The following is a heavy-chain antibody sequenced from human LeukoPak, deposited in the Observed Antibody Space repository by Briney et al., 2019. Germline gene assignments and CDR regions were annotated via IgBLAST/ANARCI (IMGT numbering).Heavy chain of an antibody. CDR1: GFTFDDYA. Sequence: GGSLRLSCAAAGFTFDDYAMHWVRQAPGKGLEWVSLISGDGDSTYYADSVKGRFTISRDNSKNSLYLQMKSLRTEDTALYFCTKDGYMDVWGKGTTITVSS. J-gene: IGHJ6*03. CDR3: TKDGYMDV. CDR2: ISGDGDST. V-gene: IGHV3-43*02.